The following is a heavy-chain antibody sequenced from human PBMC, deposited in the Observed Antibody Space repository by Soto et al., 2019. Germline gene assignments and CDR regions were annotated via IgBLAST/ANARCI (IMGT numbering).Heavy chain of an antibody. CDR2: ISTTSFTI. Sequence: HPGGSLRLSCAASGFRFSTYDMDCLRQAPGKGPEWIAHISTTSFTIYYADSVKGRFTISRDNARNSLYLEMNSLRDEDTAVYYCARDRCYDGTCYSASDSWGQGTLVTVS. V-gene: IGHV3-48*02. J-gene: IGHJ5*01. D-gene: IGHD2-15*01. CDR3: ARDRCYDGTCYSASDS. CDR1: GFRFSTYD.